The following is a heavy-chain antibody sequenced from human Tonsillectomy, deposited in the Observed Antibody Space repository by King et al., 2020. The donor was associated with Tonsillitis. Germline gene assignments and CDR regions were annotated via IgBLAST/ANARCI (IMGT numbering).Heavy chain of an antibody. J-gene: IGHJ6*02. CDR1: GDSISSGAYS. V-gene: IGHV4-30-4*07. CDR2: IYYTGST. D-gene: IGHD4-11*01. CDR3: TTTPYSDSSPYYDRMAV. Sequence: QLQESGPGLVKPSQTLSLTCAVSGDSISSGAYSWRWIRQPPGKGLEWIGYIYYTGSTYYNPSLKSRVTISLDTSKNQFSLRLSSVTAADTAVYYCTTTPYSDSSPYYDRMAVWGQGTTVTVSS.